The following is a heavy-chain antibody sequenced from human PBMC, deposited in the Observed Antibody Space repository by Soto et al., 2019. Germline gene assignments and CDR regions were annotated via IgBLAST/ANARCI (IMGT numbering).Heavy chain of an antibody. D-gene: IGHD2-21*01. CDR2: ITHSGST. CDR3: ARVWPWGLGYFDY. V-gene: IGHV4-34*01. CDR1: GGSFSGYY. Sequence: QVQLQQGGAGLLKPSETLSLTCAVYGGSFSGYYWSWIRQPPGKGLEWIGEITHSGSTNYNPSLKSRVTISVDTSKNQFSLKLSSVTAAATAVYYCARVWPWGLGYFDYWGQGTLVTVSS. J-gene: IGHJ4*02.